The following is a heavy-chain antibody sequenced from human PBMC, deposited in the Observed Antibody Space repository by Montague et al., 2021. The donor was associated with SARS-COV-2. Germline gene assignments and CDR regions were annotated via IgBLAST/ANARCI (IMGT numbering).Heavy chain of an antibody. V-gene: IGHV3-64*01. CDR3: ARPGDSNRWYNPPNY. Sequence: SLSLSWAASGFTFSSYALHWVRQAPGKGLEYASAISSNGGAPYYGNSVKGRFTISRDNSKNTLYLQMDSLRAEDMAVYYCARPGDSNRWYNPPNYWGQGTLVTVSS. D-gene: IGHD6-13*01. CDR2: ISSNGGAP. CDR1: GFTFSSYA. J-gene: IGHJ4*02.